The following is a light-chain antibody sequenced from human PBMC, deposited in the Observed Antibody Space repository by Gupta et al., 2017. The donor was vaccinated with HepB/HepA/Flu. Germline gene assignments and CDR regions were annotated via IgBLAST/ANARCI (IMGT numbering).Light chain of an antibody. J-gene: IGKJ2*01. Sequence: DIVMTQSPDSLAVSLGERATINCKSSQSVLYSSNNKNYLAWYQQKPGQPPKLLIYWASTRESGVPDRFSGSGSGTDFTLTISSLQAEDVAVYYCQQDDSPPNTFGQGTKLEI. CDR1: QSVLYSSNNKNY. CDR3: QQDDSPPNT. V-gene: IGKV4-1*01. CDR2: WAS.